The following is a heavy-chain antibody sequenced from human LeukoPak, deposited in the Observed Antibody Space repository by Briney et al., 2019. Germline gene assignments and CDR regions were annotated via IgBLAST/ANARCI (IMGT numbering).Heavy chain of an antibody. V-gene: IGHV3-23*01. Sequence: SGGSLRLSCAASGFTFSSYAMSWVRQAPGKGLEWVSAISGSGGSTYYADSVKGRFTISRDNSKNTLYLQMNSLRAEDTAVYYCAKDNSNYDFWSGYHNYFDYWGQGTLVTVSS. D-gene: IGHD3-3*01. CDR1: GFTFSSYA. CDR3: AKDNSNYDFWSGYHNYFDY. J-gene: IGHJ4*02. CDR2: ISGSGGST.